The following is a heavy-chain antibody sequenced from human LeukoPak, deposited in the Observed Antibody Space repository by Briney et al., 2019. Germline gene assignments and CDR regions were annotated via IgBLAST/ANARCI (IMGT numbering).Heavy chain of an antibody. CDR1: GYTFTSYG. CDR3: ARDELGSGDYYGSGSYYNPLDY. Sequence: GASVKVSCKASGYTFTSYGISWVRQAPGQGLEWMGSIGAYNGNTNYAQKLQGRVTMTTDTSTSTAYMELRSLRSDDTAVYYCARDELGSGDYYGSGSYYNPLDYWGQGTLVTVSS. J-gene: IGHJ4*02. V-gene: IGHV1-18*01. D-gene: IGHD3-10*01. CDR2: IGAYNGNT.